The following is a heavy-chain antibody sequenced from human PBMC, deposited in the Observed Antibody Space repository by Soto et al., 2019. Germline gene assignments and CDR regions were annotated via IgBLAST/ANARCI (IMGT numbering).Heavy chain of an antibody. CDR2: IDSDGSRT. J-gene: IGHJ6*02. Sequence: EVQLVESGGGLVQPGGSLRLSRTASGFNFSRYWTHWVRQVPGRGLLWVSRIDSDGSRTSYADSVKGRFTISRDNAKNTLYLQMNSLRAEDTAVYYCARDLSSCSSARCYSYYYGMDVWGQGTTVTVSS. CDR1: GFNFSRYW. V-gene: IGHV3-74*01. D-gene: IGHD2-2*01. CDR3: ARDLSSCSSARCYSYYYGMDV.